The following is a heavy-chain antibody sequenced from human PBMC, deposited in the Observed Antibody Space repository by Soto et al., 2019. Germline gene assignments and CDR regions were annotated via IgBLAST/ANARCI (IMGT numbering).Heavy chain of an antibody. CDR2: ISYDGSNK. D-gene: IGHD3-16*01. CDR3: AKALRSYYYGMDV. V-gene: IGHV3-30*18. Sequence: GGSLRLSCAASGFTFSSYGMHWVRQAPGKGLEWVAVISYDGSNKYYADSVKGRFTISRDNSKNTLYLQMNSLRAEDTAVYYCAKALRSYYYGMDVWGQGTTVTVSS. J-gene: IGHJ6*02. CDR1: GFTFSSYG.